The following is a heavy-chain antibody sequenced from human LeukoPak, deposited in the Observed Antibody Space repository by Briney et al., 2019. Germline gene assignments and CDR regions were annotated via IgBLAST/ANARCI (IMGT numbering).Heavy chain of an antibody. CDR1: GFTFSSYA. CDR2: ISGSGGST. J-gene: IGHJ4*02. V-gene: IGHV3-23*01. Sequence: AGGSLRLSCAASGFTFSSYAMSWVRQAPGKGLEWVSAISGSGGSTYYADSVKGRFTISRDNSKNTLYLQMNSLRAEDTAVYYCAKYSNGWYVFSYFDYWGQGTLVTVSS. CDR3: AKYSNGWYVFSYFDY. D-gene: IGHD6-19*01.